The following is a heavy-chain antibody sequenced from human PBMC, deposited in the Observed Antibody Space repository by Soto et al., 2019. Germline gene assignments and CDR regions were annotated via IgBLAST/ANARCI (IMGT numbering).Heavy chain of an antibody. CDR2: INGDGSST. J-gene: IGHJ4*02. CDR3: VREWGQSLVPIDC. V-gene: IGHV3-74*01. CDR1: GVNFCRYW. Sequence: GGFLRISYRTPGVNFCRYWWQRVRQAPGEGLVWVARINGDGSSTSYADPVKGRFTTSRDNAKNTQYLQMTSLRVEDTAVYYCVREWGQSLVPIDCWGQGTLVPVSP. D-gene: IGHD6-19*01.